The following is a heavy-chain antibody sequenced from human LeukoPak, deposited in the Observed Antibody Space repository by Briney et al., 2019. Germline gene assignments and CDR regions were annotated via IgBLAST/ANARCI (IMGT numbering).Heavy chain of an antibody. CDR3: ARGRAIFGVVISPYFQH. V-gene: IGHV4-34*01. J-gene: IGHJ1*01. CDR1: GGSFSGYY. Sequence: ASETLSLTCAVYGGSFSGYYWSWIRQPPGKGLEWIGEINHSGSTNYNPSLKSRVTISVDTSKNQFSLKLSSVTAADTAVYYCARGRAIFGVVISPYFQHWGQGTLVTVSS. CDR2: INHSGST. D-gene: IGHD3-3*01.